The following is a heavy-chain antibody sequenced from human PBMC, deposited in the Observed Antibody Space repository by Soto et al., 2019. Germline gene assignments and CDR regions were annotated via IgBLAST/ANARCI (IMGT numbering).Heavy chain of an antibody. J-gene: IGHJ4*02. CDR2: INPSGGST. D-gene: IGHD2-2*03. V-gene: IGHV1-46*03. Sequence: ASVKVSCKASGYIFTTYSIHWLRQAPGQRLEWMGWINPSGGSTSYAQKFQGRVTMTRDTSTSTVYMELSSLRSEDTAVYYCARDGYCSSTSCFYFDYWGQGTLVTVSS. CDR3: ARDGYCSSTSCFYFDY. CDR1: GYIFTTYS.